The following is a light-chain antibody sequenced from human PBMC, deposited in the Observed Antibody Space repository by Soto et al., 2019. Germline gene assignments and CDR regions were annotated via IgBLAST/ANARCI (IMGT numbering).Light chain of an antibody. CDR2: AAS. CDR1: QSISTY. Sequence: DIQMTQSPSSLSASVGDRVTITCRASQSISTYLNWYQQKPGKAPNLLIYAASTLQSGVPSRFSGSGSGTDFTLTISSLQPEDFVIYYCQQSYGTPITFGQGTRLENK. J-gene: IGKJ5*01. V-gene: IGKV1-39*01. CDR3: QQSYGTPIT.